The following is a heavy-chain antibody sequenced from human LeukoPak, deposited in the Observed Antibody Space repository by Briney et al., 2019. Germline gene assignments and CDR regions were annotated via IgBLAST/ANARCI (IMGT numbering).Heavy chain of an antibody. J-gene: IGHJ4*02. CDR2: IYSGGST. CDR3: AKDKRRITMMGLIAY. Sequence: GGSLRLSCAASGFTVSSNYMSWVRQAPGKGLEWVSVIYSGGSTYYADSVKGRFTISRDNSKNTLYLQMNSLRAEDTAVYYCAKDKRRITMMGLIAYWGQGTLVTVSS. V-gene: IGHV3-66*01. CDR1: GFTVSSNY. D-gene: IGHD3-22*01.